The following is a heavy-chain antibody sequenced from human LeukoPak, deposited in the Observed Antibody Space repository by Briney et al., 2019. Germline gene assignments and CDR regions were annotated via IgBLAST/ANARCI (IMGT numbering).Heavy chain of an antibody. J-gene: IGHJ4*02. CDR1: VYTFTSYD. V-gene: IGHV1-8*01. CDR3: ARGITMVQGVPIGY. CDR2: MNPNSGNT. Sequence: ASVTVSCKASVYTFTSYDMNWVRQASGQGRAWMGWMNPNSGNTGYAQKFQGRVTMTRNTSVSTAYMELSSLRSEDTAVYYCARGITMVQGVPIGYWGQGTLVTVSS. D-gene: IGHD3-10*01.